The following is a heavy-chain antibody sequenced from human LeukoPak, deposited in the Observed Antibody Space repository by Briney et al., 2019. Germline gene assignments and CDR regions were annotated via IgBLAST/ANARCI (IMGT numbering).Heavy chain of an antibody. Sequence: ASVKVSCKASGGTFSSYAISWVRQAPGQGLEWMGGIIPIFGTANYAQKFQGRVTITADESTSTAYMELSSLRSEDTAVYYCARGSRYRIIVLRNVAGTGFDYWGQGTLVTVSS. CDR2: IIPIFGTA. V-gene: IGHV1-69*13. J-gene: IGHJ4*02. CDR3: ARGSRYRIIVLRNVAGTGFDY. D-gene: IGHD2-8*01. CDR1: GGTFSSYA.